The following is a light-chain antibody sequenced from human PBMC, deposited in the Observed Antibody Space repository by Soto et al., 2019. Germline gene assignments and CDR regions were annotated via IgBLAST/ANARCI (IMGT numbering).Light chain of an antibody. V-gene: IGLV3-21*04. CDR3: AVWDGDSRHVV. CDR1: NIETKG. CDR2: YNR. J-gene: IGLJ2*01. Sequence: SYELTQPPSVSVAAVETARISCGGNNIETKGVNWYQQKAGQAPLLVIYYNRDRPSGIPERFSGANSGDTATLFISRVEAGDEADYFCAVWDGDSRHVVFGGGTQLTVL.